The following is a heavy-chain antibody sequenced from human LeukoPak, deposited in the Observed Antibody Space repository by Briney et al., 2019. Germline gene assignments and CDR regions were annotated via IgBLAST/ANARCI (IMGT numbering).Heavy chain of an antibody. D-gene: IGHD3-16*01. CDR3: ARIMYSYYGMDV. Sequence: GGSLRLSCAASGFTFSNYWMNWVRQAPGKGLEWVANIKQDGSEKYYVDSVKGRFTISRDNAKNSLFLQMNSLRAEDTAVYYCARIMYSYYGMDVWGQGTTVTVSS. V-gene: IGHV3-7*01. CDR2: IKQDGSEK. J-gene: IGHJ6*02. CDR1: GFTFSNYW.